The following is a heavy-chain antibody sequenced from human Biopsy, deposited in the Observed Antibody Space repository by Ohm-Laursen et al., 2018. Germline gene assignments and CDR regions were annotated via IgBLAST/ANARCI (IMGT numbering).Heavy chain of an antibody. Sequence: SLRLSCAASDFTFDDYAMSWVRQRPGKGLEWVSGITWNSGHIAYADSVKGRFTISRDNAKNVLWLQMNSLRVDDTAMYYCVKDIRRYFYGMDVWGQGTAVTVS. J-gene: IGHJ6*02. V-gene: IGHV3-9*01. CDR2: ITWNSGHI. CDR3: VKDIRRYFYGMDV. CDR1: DFTFDDYA. D-gene: IGHD3-10*01.